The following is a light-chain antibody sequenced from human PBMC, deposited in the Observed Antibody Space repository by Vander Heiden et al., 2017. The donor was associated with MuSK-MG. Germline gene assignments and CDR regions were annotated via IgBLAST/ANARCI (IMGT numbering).Light chain of an antibody. CDR1: QSVSSSY. CDR3: QQYGSSRT. Sequence: EIVLTQSPATLSLSPGERATLSCRASQSVSSSYLAWYQQKPGLAPRLLTYDASSRATGIPDRFSGSGSGTDFTLTISRLQPEDFAVYYCQQYGSSRTFGQGTKVEIK. V-gene: IGKV3D-20*01. CDR2: DAS. J-gene: IGKJ1*01.